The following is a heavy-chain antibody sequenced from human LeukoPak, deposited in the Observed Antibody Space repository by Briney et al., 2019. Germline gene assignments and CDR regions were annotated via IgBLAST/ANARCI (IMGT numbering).Heavy chain of an antibody. Sequence: GGSLRLSCAASGFTFSSYSMNWVRQAPGKGLEWVSSISSISSYIYYADSVKGRFTISRDNAKNSLYLQMNSLRAEDTAVYYCARYSGYDVLGTGGYWGQGTLVTVSS. J-gene: IGHJ4*02. CDR1: GFTFSSYS. CDR2: ISSISSYI. CDR3: ARYSGYDVLGTGGY. D-gene: IGHD5-12*01. V-gene: IGHV3-21*01.